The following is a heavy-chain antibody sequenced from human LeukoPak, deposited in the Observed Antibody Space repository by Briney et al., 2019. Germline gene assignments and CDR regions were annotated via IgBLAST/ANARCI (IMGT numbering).Heavy chain of an antibody. D-gene: IGHD3-22*01. Sequence: SQTLSLTCTVSGGSISSGSYYWSWIRQPAGKGLEWIGRIYTSGSTNYNPSLKSRVTISVDTSKNQFSLKLSSVTAAGTAVYYCARADSDYYDSSGYHDAFDIWGQGTMVTVSS. CDR1: GGSISSGSYY. V-gene: IGHV4-61*02. CDR2: IYTSGST. CDR3: ARADSDYYDSSGYHDAFDI. J-gene: IGHJ3*02.